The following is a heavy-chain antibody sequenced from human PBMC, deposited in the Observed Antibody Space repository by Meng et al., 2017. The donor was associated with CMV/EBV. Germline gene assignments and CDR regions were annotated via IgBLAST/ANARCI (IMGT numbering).Heavy chain of an antibody. V-gene: IGHV4-34*01. CDR1: GYY. CDR2: INHSGST. CDR3: ARGGGYCSSTSCYQRRYWYFDL. J-gene: IGHJ2*01. Sequence: GYYWSLIRPPPGQGLEWIGEINHSGSTNYNPSLKSRVTISVDTSRNQFSLKLSSVTAADTAVYYCARGGGYCSSTSCYQRRYWYFDLWGRGTLVTVSS. D-gene: IGHD2-2*01.